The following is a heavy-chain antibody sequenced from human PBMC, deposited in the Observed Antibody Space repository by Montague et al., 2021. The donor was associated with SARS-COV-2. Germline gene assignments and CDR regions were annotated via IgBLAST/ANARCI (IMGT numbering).Heavy chain of an antibody. D-gene: IGHD3-10*01. Sequence: SLRLSCAASGFTLSSSWMHWVRQAPGKVLVWVSRINSNGSNTNYADSVKGRFTISRDNAKNTLYLQMISLRAEDTAVYYCARYYVSGNYGFDLWGQGTMVTVSS. CDR3: ARYYVSGNYGFDL. CDR1: GFTLSSSW. J-gene: IGHJ3*01. V-gene: IGHV3-74*01. CDR2: INSNGSNT.